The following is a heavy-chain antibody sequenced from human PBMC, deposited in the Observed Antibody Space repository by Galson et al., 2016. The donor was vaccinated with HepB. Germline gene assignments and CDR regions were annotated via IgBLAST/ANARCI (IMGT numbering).Heavy chain of an antibody. CDR1: GFTFSSYA. V-gene: IGHV3-30*04. Sequence: SLRLSCAASGFTFSSYAMHWVRQAPGKGLEWVAVISYDGSNKYYADSVKGRFTISRDNSRNMVYLEMNSLRPEDTAVYYCARDPYGDNDAFDIWGQGTMVSVSS. CDR3: ARDPYGDNDAFDI. D-gene: IGHD4-17*01. CDR2: ISYDGSNK. J-gene: IGHJ3*02.